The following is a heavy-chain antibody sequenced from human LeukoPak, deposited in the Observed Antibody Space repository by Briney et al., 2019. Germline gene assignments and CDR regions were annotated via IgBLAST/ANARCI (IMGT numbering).Heavy chain of an antibody. CDR3: ARDCCRPSYYYMDV. CDR2: ISSSSSYI. V-gene: IGHV3-21*01. D-gene: IGHD6-6*01. J-gene: IGHJ6*03. Sequence: GGSLRLSCAASGFTFSSDSMNWVRQAPGKGLEWVSSISSSSSYIYYADSVKGRFTISRDNAKNSLYLQMNSLRAEDTAVYYCARDCCRPSYYYMDVWGKGTTVTVSS. CDR1: GFTFSSDS.